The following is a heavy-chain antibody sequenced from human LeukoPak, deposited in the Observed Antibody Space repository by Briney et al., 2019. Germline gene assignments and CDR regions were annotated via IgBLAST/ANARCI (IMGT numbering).Heavy chain of an antibody. D-gene: IGHD4-17*01. CDR3: AKGGSTSRVTTSRVVFGYYYYLDV. J-gene: IGHJ6*03. CDR2: ISGSGGTT. Sequence: GGSLTLSCAASGFTFSSHAMSWVRQAAGKGLEWVSSISGSGGTTYHADSVTGRFSISRHTSKHTLYLQLNSLRAEDTAVYYCAKGGSTSRVTTSRVVFGYYYYLDVWGKGTPVTVSS. CDR1: GFTFSSHA. V-gene: IGHV3-23*01.